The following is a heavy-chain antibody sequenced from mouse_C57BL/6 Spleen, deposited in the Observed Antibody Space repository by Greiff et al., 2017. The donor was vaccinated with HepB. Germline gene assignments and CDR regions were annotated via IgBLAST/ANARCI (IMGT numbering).Heavy chain of an antibody. Sequence: VQLKQSGPELVKPGASVKISCKASGYSFTGYYMNWVKQSPEKSLEWIGEINPSTGGTTYNQKFKAKATLTVDKSSSTAYMQLKSLTSEDSAVYYSALLDAIDYWGQGTSVTVSS. CDR3: ALLDAIDY. CDR2: INPSTGGT. CDR1: GYSFTGYY. D-gene: IGHD2-10*01. J-gene: IGHJ4*01. V-gene: IGHV1-42*01.